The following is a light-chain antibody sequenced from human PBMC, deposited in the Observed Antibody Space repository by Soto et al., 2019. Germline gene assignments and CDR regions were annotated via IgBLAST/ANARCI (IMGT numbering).Light chain of an antibody. CDR1: SSDVGGYNY. Sequence: QSVLTQPASVSGSPGQSITISCTGTSSDVGGYNYVSWYQQYPGKAPKLMIYDVSNRPSGVSNRFSGSKSGNTASLTISGLQAEDDADYYCNSYTSRSSSTYVFGTGTKVTVL. J-gene: IGLJ1*01. CDR3: NSYTSRSSSTYV. CDR2: DVS. V-gene: IGLV2-14*01.